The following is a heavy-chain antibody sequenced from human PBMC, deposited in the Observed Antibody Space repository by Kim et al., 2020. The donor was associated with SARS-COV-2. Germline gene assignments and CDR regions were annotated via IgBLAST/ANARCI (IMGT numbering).Heavy chain of an antibody. CDR3: ARDKGLSSANKVTTRFFDL. V-gene: IGHV3-7*01. CDR2: MRADGNKT. CDR1: GFTFPMYW. J-gene: IGHJ2*01. D-gene: IGHD4-17*01. Sequence: GGSLRLSCEGSGFTFPMYWMAWVRQAPGKGLEWVASMRADGNKTYYVDSVKGRFSISRDNTRKSVFLQMSSLRAEDTAVYYCARDKGLSSANKVTTRFFDLWGRGTLVTVSS.